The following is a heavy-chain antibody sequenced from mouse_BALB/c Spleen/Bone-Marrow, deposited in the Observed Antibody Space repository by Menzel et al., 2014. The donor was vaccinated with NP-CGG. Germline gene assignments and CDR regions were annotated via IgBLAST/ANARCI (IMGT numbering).Heavy chain of an antibody. CDR1: GFSLTSYG. J-gene: IGHJ4*01. CDR3: ARSGTDYAMDY. V-gene: IGHV2-6-2*01. CDR2: IWSDGST. Sequence: VQLAESGPDLVAPSQSLSLTCTVSGFSLTSYGLHWVRQPPGKGLEWLGVIWSDGSTTYNSALKSRLSISKDNSKRQVLLKMNSLQTDDTAMYYCARSGTDYAMDYWGQGTSVTVSS. D-gene: IGHD4-1*01.